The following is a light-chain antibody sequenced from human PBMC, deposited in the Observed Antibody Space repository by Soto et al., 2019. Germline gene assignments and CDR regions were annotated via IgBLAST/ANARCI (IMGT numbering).Light chain of an antibody. CDR2: GAS. V-gene: IGKV3-20*01. CDR1: QSVTSSY. CDR3: QQYGSSPPWT. J-gene: IGKJ1*01. Sequence: EIGLTQSPGTLSLSPGERATLSCRASQSVTSSYLAWYQQKPGQAPRLLIYGASSRATGIPDRFSGSGSGTDFTLTINRLEPEDFAVYYCQQYGSSPPWTVGQGTKVEIK.